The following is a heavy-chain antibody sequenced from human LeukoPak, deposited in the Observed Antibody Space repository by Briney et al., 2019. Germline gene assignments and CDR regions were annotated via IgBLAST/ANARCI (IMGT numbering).Heavy chain of an antibody. CDR3: ARDQADVGGTLLDY. Sequence: PGGSLRLSCAASGFTFNIYWMHWVRQAPGKGLEWVANIKHDGSETYYVDSVEGRFTISRDNAKNSLFLQMNSLRGEDTAVYYCARDQADVGGTLLDYWGQGTLVTVSS. V-gene: IGHV3-7*01. CDR1: GFTFNIYW. CDR2: IKHDGSET. J-gene: IGHJ4*02. D-gene: IGHD1-26*01.